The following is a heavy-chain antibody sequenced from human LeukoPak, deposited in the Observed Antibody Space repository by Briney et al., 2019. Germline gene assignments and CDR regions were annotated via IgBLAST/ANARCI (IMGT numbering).Heavy chain of an antibody. CDR1: GFTFTSYS. J-gene: IGHJ6*02. Sequence: GGSLRLSCAASGFTFTSYSMNWVRQAPGKGLEWVSTISGGGGSTYYADSVKGRFTISRDNSKNTLYLQMNSLRAEDTAVYYCARDLAVAGHYYYGMDVWGQGTTVAVSS. D-gene: IGHD6-19*01. V-gene: IGHV3-23*01. CDR3: ARDLAVAGHYYYGMDV. CDR2: ISGGGGST.